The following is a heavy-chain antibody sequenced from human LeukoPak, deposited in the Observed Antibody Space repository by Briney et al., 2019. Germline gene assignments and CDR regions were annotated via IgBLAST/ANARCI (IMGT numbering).Heavy chain of an antibody. Sequence: SETLSLTCTVSGGSISGHYWTWIRQPPGKGLEWIGYIYYRGSTNYNPSLKSRVTFSVDTSKNQFFLKLNSVTAADTAVYYCARGGDYGDLRYFDYWGQGTLVTVSS. CDR2: IYYRGST. D-gene: IGHD4-17*01. V-gene: IGHV4-59*11. CDR3: ARGGDYGDLRYFDY. J-gene: IGHJ4*02. CDR1: GGSISGHY.